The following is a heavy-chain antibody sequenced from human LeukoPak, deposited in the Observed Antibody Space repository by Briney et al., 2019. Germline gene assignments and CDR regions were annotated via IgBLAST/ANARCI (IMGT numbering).Heavy chain of an antibody. V-gene: IGHV4-39*07. CDR1: GGSISSSSYY. CDR3: ARDWILGYGGNPSWFDP. Sequence: SETLSLTCTVSGGSISSSSYYWGWIRQPPGKGLEWIGSIYYSGSTYYNPSLKSRVTISVDTYKNQFSLKLSSVTAADTAVYYCARDWILGYGGNPSWFDPWGRGTLVTVSS. CDR2: IYYSGST. D-gene: IGHD4-23*01. J-gene: IGHJ5*02.